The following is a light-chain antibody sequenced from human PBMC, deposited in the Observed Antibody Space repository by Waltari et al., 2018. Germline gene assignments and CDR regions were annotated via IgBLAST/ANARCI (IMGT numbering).Light chain of an antibody. Sequence: DIQMTQSPSSVSASVGERVTITCRASQDISSWLAWYQQKPGKAPKLLIYSASALQSGVPSRFRGSGSGTDFTLIINSLQPEDFATYYCQQGNSFPPTFGQGTKVEIK. CDR3: QQGNSFPPT. V-gene: IGKV1-12*01. CDR2: SAS. J-gene: IGKJ1*01. CDR1: QDISSW.